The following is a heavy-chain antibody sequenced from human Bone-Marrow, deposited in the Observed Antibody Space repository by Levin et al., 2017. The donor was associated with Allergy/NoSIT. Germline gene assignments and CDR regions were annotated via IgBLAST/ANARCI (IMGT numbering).Heavy chain of an antibody. V-gene: IGHV6-1*01. D-gene: IGHD6-19*01. J-gene: IGHJ6*02. CDR1: GDSVSSTTAA. CDR3: TRQYSSGWVYYYGLDV. Sequence: SQTLSLTCAISGDSVSSTTAAWNWIRQSPSRGLEWLGRAYYRSKWYNDYAVSVKSRITINPDTSRNQVSLQLNSVTPEDTAVYYCTRQYSSGWVYYYGLDVWGQGTTVTVSS. CDR2: AYYRSKWYN.